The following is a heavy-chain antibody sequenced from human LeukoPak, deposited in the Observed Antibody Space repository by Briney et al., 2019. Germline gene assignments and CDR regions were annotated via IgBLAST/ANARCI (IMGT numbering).Heavy chain of an antibody. J-gene: IGHJ5*02. CDR2: IYYSGST. V-gene: IGHV4-30-4*07. CDR1: GGSISSGGYS. D-gene: IGHD3-3*01. CDR3: ARGPIVGTGFWSGYRNWFDP. Sequence: PSETLSLTCTVSGGSISSGGYSWSWIRQPPGKGLEWIGYIYYSGSTYYNPSLKSRVTISVDTSKNQFSLKLSSVTAADTAVYYCARGPIVGTGFWSGYRNWFDPWGQGTLVTVSS.